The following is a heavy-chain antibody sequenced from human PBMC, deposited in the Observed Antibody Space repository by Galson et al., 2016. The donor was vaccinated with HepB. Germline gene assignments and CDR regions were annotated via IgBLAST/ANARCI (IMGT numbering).Heavy chain of an antibody. Sequence: SVKVSCKASGGTFNSYAISWVRQAPGQGLEWMGGIIPIFGTTNYAQKLQGRITITADKSTNTAYMELSSLRSEDTAVYYCARGTNDIGEIAVMGYYYYMDVWGKGTTVTGSS. V-gene: IGHV1-69*06. CDR3: ARGTNDIGEIAVMGYYYYMDV. D-gene: IGHD2-8*01. J-gene: IGHJ6*03. CDR2: IIPIFGTT. CDR1: GGTFNSYA.